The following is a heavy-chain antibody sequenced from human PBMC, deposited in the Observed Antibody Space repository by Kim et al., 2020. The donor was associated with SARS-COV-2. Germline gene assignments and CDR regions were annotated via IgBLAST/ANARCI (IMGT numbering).Heavy chain of an antibody. V-gene: IGHV5-10-1*01. CDR3: ATGFDWLLPIDY. CDR2: IDPSDSYT. D-gene: IGHD3-9*01. J-gene: IGHJ4*02. Sequence: GESLKISCKGSGYSFTSYWISWVRQMPGKGLEWMGRIDPSDSYTNYSPSFQGHVTISADKSISTAYLQWSSLKASDTAMYYCATGFDWLLPIDYWGQGTLVTVSS. CDR1: GYSFTSYW.